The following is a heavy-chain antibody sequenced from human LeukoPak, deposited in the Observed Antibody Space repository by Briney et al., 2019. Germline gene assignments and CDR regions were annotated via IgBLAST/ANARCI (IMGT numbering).Heavy chain of an antibody. D-gene: IGHD1-26*01. CDR2: IKQDGSEK. CDR1: GFTFSSYW. V-gene: IGHV3-7*01. CDR3: ASLIRDHRYSGLYYYYYYGMDV. J-gene: IGHJ6*02. Sequence: PGGSLRLSCAASGFTFSSYWMSWVRQAPGKGLEWVANIKQDGSEKYYVDSVKGRFTISRDNAKNSLYLKMNSLRAEDTAVYYCASLIRDHRYSGLYYYYYYGMDVWGQGTTVTVSS.